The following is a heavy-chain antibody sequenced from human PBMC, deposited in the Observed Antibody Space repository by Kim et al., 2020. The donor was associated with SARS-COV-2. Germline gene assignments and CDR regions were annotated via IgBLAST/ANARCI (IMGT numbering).Heavy chain of an antibody. Sequence: GGSLRLSCAASGFTFSSYSMNWVRQAPGKGLEWVSSISSSSSYIYYADSVKGRFTISRDNAKNSLYLQMNSLRAEDTAVYYCARIRSSGGDDYWGQGTLVTVSS. J-gene: IGHJ4*02. CDR1: GFTFSSYS. CDR2: ISSSSSYI. CDR3: ARIRSSGGDDY. V-gene: IGHV3-21*01. D-gene: IGHD2-15*01.